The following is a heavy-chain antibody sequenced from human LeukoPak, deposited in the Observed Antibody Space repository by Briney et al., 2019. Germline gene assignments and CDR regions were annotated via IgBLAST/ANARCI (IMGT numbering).Heavy chain of an antibody. Sequence: GGSLRLSCAASGFTFSDYYMSWIRQAPGKGLEWVSYISSSGDTKYYADSVRGRFTISRDNAKNSLYLQMNSLRAEDTAVYYCASGWYYDSSGRYVFDYWGQGTLVTVSS. CDR1: GFTFSDYY. V-gene: IGHV3-11*01. CDR2: ISSSGDTK. D-gene: IGHD3-22*01. J-gene: IGHJ4*02. CDR3: ASGWYYDSSGRYVFDY.